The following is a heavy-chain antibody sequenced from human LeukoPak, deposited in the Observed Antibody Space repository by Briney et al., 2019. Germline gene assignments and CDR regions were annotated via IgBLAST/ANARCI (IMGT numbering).Heavy chain of an antibody. CDR1: GGSISSYY. CDR3: ASEGITMVQGVTDDY. Sequence: SETLSLTCTVSGGSISSYYWSWIRQPAGKGLEWIGRIYTSGSTNYNPSLKSRVTMSVDTSKNQISLKLSSVTAADTAVYYCASEGITMVQGVTDDYWGQGTLVTVSS. J-gene: IGHJ4*02. D-gene: IGHD3-10*01. V-gene: IGHV4-4*07. CDR2: IYTSGST.